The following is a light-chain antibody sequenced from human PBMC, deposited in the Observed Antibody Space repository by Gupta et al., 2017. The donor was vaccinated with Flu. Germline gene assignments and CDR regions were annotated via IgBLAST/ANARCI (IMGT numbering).Light chain of an antibody. V-gene: IGKV3-20*01. CDR3: QQEGSPYT. Sequence: GASSRATGIPDRFSGSGSGTDFTLTSSRREPEDFAVYYWQQEGSPYTFGQGTKLEIK. CDR2: GAS. J-gene: IGKJ2*01.